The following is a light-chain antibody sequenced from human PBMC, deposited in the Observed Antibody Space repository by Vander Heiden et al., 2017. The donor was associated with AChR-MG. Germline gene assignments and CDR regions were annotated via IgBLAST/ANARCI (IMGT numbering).Light chain of an antibody. CDR3: SSYAGSFWV. CDR1: SSDVGGYNY. J-gene: IGLJ3*02. V-gene: IGLV2-8*01. CDR2: EVS. Sequence: QSALTQPPSASASPGQSVTISCTGISSDVGGYNYVSWYQQYPGKAPKLMIYEVSKRPSGVPDRFSGSKSGNTASLTVSGLQAEDEADYYCSSYAGSFWVFGGGTKLTVL.